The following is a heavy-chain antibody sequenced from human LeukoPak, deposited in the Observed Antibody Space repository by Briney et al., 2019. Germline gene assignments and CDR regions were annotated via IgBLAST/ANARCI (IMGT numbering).Heavy chain of an antibody. CDR2: IYPGDSDT. J-gene: IGHJ4*02. CDR3: ARRAYITSSDDY. D-gene: IGHD6-6*01. CDR1: GYSFTSYW. Sequence: GESLKISCKGSGYSFTSYWIGWVRQMPGKGLEWMGIIYPGDSDTRYSLSFQGQVTISVDKSISTAYLQWSSLKASDTAVYYCARRAYITSSDDYWGQGTLVTVSS. V-gene: IGHV5-51*01.